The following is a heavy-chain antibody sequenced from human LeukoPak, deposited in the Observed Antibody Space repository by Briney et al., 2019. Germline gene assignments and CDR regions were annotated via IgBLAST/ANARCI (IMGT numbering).Heavy chain of an antibody. Sequence: SETLSLTCAVYGGSFSGYYWSWIRQPPGKGLEWVGETNHSGSTNYNPSLKSRVTISVDTSKNQFSLKLSSVTAADTAVYYCAITQVVTRTGSHADLGAFDIWGQGTMVTVSS. CDR2: TNHSGST. J-gene: IGHJ3*02. CDR3: AITQVVTRTGSHADLGAFDI. CDR1: GGSFSGYY. V-gene: IGHV4-34*01. D-gene: IGHD3-16*01.